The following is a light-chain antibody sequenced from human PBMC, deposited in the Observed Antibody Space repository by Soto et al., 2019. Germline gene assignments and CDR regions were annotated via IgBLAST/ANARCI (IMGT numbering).Light chain of an antibody. V-gene: IGLV4-60*02. CDR2: LDRSGSY. CDR1: SGHNTYI. Sequence: QLVLTQSSSASASLGSSVKLTCILSSGHNTYIIAWHQQQPGKAPRFLMTLDRSGSYNRGSGVPDRFSGSSSGADRYLTISNLQFEDEGDYYCETWYSNTHKVFGGGTKGTVL. J-gene: IGLJ3*02. CDR3: ETWYSNTHKV.